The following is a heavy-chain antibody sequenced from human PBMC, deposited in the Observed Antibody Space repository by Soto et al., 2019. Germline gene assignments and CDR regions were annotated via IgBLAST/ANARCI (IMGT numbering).Heavy chain of an antibody. D-gene: IGHD3-3*01. Sequence: QITLKESGPPLVRPTQTLTLACSLSGFSLTTSGVGVGWIRQPPGKALEFLALIYWDDDTRYRPSLRTRLTTPKAPPKTLLVLTITNVPPGNTPKYFCVRFGGGFFAPRKRVVFLLGGKGKMAPFSS. V-gene: IGHV2-5*02. CDR1: GFSLTTSGVG. CDR2: IYWDDDT. J-gene: IGHJ3*01. CDR3: VRFGGGFFAPRKRVVFLL.